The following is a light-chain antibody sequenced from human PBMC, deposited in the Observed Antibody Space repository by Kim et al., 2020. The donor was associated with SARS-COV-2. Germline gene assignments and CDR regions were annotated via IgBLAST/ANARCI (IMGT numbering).Light chain of an antibody. Sequence: GQSVTFSGTRTSSDVGGYTYVSWYQRHPGKAPKLMIYDVSKRPSGVPDRFSGSKSGNTASLTISGLQAEDEADYYCCSYAGSYTKVFGGGTQLTVL. J-gene: IGLJ3*02. CDR2: DVS. V-gene: IGLV2-11*01. CDR3: CSYAGSYTKV. CDR1: SSDVGGYTY.